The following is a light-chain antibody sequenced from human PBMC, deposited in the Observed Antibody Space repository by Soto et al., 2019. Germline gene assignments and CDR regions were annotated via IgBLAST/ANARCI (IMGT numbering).Light chain of an antibody. Sequence: DIQLTQSRPTLSVSVAYRFHITCRASQSISSWLAWYQQKPGKAPKLLIYDASSLESGVPSGFSGSGSGTEFTLTISSLQPEDFATYYCQQYHRYSRTFGQGTKVDIK. CDR2: DAS. CDR1: QSISSW. CDR3: QQYHRYSRT. V-gene: IGKV1-5*01. J-gene: IGKJ1*01.